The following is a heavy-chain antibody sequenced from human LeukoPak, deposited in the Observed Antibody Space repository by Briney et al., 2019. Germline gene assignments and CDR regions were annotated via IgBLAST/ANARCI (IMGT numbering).Heavy chain of an antibody. D-gene: IGHD3-22*01. J-gene: IGHJ4*02. Sequence: SVKVSCKASGGTFSSYAISGVRQAPGQGLEWMGGIIPIFGTANYAQKFQGRVTITADESTSTAYMELSSLRSEDTAVYYCASSLGDSSGPFGYWGQGTLVTVSS. CDR1: GGTFSSYA. V-gene: IGHV1-69*01. CDR2: IIPIFGTA. CDR3: ASSLGDSSGPFGY.